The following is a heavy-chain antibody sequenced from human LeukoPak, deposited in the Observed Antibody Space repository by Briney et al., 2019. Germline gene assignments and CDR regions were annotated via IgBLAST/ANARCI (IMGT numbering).Heavy chain of an antibody. Sequence: QAGGSLRLSCAASGFTFSSYGMPWVRQAPGKGLEWVAVIWYDGSNKYYADSVKGRFTISRDNSKNTLYLQMNSLRAEDTAVYYCARYCSGGSCYDAFDIWGQGTMVTVSS. V-gene: IGHV3-33*01. CDR3: ARYCSGGSCYDAFDI. J-gene: IGHJ3*02. CDR2: IWYDGSNK. D-gene: IGHD2-15*01. CDR1: GFTFSSYG.